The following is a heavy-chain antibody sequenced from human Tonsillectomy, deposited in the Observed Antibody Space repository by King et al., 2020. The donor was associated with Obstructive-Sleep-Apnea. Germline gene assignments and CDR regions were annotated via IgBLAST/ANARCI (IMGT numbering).Heavy chain of an antibody. CDR1: GGSISSSSYY. CDR3: AREVDEYYDSSGYFDY. D-gene: IGHD3-22*01. V-gene: IGHV4-39*07. CDR2: IYYSGGT. J-gene: IGHJ4*02. Sequence: QLQESGPGLVKPSETLSLTCTVSGGSISSSSYYWGWIRHPPGKGLEWIGSIYYSGGTYYNPSLKSRVTISVDTSKNQFSLKLSSVTAADKAVYYLAREVDEYYDSSGYFDYWGQGTLVTVSS.